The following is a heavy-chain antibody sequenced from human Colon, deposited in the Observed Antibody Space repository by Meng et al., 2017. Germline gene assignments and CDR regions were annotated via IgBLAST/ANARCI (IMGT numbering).Heavy chain of an antibody. CDR3: ARNGKWGFDY. J-gene: IGHJ4*02. CDR1: SGSISSSDW. CDR2: FSHSGTT. V-gene: IGHV4-4*02. D-gene: IGHD1-26*01. Sequence: QVPLQEAGPGLVKPSGTLSLTCAVSSGSISSSDWWSRVRLSPGKGLEWIGEFSHSGTTNYSPSLKSRSTISVDKSKSQFSLKLSSVTAADTAVYYCARNGKWGFDYWGQGTLVTVSS.